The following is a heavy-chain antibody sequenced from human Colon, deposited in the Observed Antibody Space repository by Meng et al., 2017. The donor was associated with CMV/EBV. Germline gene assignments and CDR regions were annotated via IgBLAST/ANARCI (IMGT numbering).Heavy chain of an antibody. CDR2: IFHSGGT. J-gene: IGHJ5*02. CDR3: ARGGGYHPAPDSWFDP. D-gene: IGHD3-16*01. CDR1: GGPVTYDH. Sequence: SEILSPTWTIPGGPVTYDHWSWIRQSPGKGLEWIGFIFHSGGTNYNPSLNSRPTLSITTAKTQISLRLTTVTATDAAVYYCARGGGYHPAPDSWFDPWGQGILVTVSS. V-gene: IGHV4-59*02.